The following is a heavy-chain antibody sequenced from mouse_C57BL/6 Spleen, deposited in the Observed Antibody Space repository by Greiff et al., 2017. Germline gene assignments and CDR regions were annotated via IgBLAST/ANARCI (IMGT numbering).Heavy chain of an antibody. V-gene: IGHV1-69*01. CDR2: IDPSDSYT. CDR3: ARCQRDYGSSYWYFDV. J-gene: IGHJ1*03. D-gene: IGHD1-1*01. Sequence: QVQLQQPGAELVMPGASVKLSCKASGYTFTSYWMHWVKQRPGQGLEWIGEIDPSDSYTNYNQKFKGKSTLTVDKSSSTAYMQLSSLTSEDSAVYYCARCQRDYGSSYWYFDVWGTGTTVTVSS. CDR1: GYTFTSYW.